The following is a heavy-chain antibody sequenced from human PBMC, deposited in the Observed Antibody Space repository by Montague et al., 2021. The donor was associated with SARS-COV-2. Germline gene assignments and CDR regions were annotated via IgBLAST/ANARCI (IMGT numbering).Heavy chain of an antibody. V-gene: IGHV4-34*01. D-gene: IGHD2-15*01. CDR3: VRGARQGYGIWLGSFDS. CDR1: GGSVSGYY. CDR2: IIHSGST. J-gene: IGHJ4*02. Sequence: SETLSLTCAVYGGSVSGYYWNWIRQPPGKGLEWIGEIIHSGSTNFNPSLKSRVTMSVDTSKNQFSLKLSSVTAADTAVYYCVRGARQGYGIWLGSFDSWGQGTLVTVSS.